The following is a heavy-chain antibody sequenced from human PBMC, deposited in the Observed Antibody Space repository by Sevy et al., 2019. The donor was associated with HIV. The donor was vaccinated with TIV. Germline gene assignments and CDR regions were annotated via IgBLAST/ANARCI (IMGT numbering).Heavy chain of an antibody. CDR3: TRWKGDQSIFDY. CDR1: GFTFGDYA. CDR2: LKSKASGGTL. J-gene: IGHJ4*02. Sequence: GGSLRLSCAASGFTFGDYAMNWVRQAPGNGLEWVAFLKSKASGGTLHHAASVQGRFTISRDDSKNIAYLQMNDLKTEDTAVYYCTRWKGDQSIFDYLGQGAVVTVSS. V-gene: IGHV3-49*04. D-gene: IGHD1-1*01.